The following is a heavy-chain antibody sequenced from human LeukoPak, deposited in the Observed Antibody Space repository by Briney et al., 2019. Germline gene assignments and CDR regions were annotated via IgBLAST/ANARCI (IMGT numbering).Heavy chain of an antibody. CDR1: GLTFSSYE. J-gene: IGHJ3*02. CDR2: ISSSGSSI. Sequence: PGGSLRLSCAASGLTFSSYEMNWVRQAPGKGLERVSYISSSGSSIYYADSVKGRFTISRDNAKKSLYLQMHSLRAEDTAVYYCARDSHRFYSSGYYPDAFDIWGQGTMVTVSS. CDR3: ARDSHRFYSSGYYPDAFDI. D-gene: IGHD3-22*01. V-gene: IGHV3-48*03.